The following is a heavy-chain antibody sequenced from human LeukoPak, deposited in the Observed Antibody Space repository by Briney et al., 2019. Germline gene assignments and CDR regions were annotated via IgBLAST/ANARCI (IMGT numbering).Heavy chain of an antibody. J-gene: IGHJ4*02. Sequence: ASVKVSCKASGYTFTSHYMHWVRQAPGQGLEWMGIINPSGGSTSYAQKFQGRVTMTRDTSTSTVYMELSSLRSEDTAVYYCARDQDSSGYSPSFDYWGQGTLVTVSS. V-gene: IGHV1-46*01. D-gene: IGHD3-22*01. CDR3: ARDQDSSGYSPSFDY. CDR1: GYTFTSHY. CDR2: INPSGGST.